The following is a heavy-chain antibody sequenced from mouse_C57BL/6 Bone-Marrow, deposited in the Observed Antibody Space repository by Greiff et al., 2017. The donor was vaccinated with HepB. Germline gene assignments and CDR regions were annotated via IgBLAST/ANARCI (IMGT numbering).Heavy chain of an antibody. Sequence: EVQLVESGAELVRSGASVKLSCTPSGFNIKDYYIHWVRQRPAQGLEWIAWIDPENGNPEYAPKFQGKATMTADTSSNTASLQLSSLTSEDTAVYYCNARPSYYGNSAGFAYWGQGTLVTVSA. V-gene: IGHV14-4*02. CDR2: IDPENGNP. CDR1: GFNIKDYY. CDR3: NARPSYYGNSAGFAY. J-gene: IGHJ3*01. D-gene: IGHD2-10*01.